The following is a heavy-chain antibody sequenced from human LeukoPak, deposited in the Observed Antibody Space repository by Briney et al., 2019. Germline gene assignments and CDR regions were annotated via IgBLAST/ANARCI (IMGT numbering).Heavy chain of an antibody. J-gene: IGHJ3*02. CDR1: GGSISSGSYY. CDR2: IYTSGST. Sequence: SETLSLTCTVSGGSISSGSYYWSWIRQPAGKGLEWIGRIYTSGSTNYNPSLKSRVTISVDTSKNQFSLKLSSVTAADTAVYYCARDFMGSGSYYIHDAFDIWGQGTMVTVSS. D-gene: IGHD1-26*01. CDR3: ARDFMGSGSYYIHDAFDI. V-gene: IGHV4-61*02.